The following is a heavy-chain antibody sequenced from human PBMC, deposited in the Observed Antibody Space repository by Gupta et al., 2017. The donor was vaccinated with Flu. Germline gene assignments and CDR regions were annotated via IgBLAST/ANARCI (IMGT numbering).Heavy chain of an antibody. J-gene: IGHJ5*02. CDR2: ISAYNGNT. V-gene: IGHV1-18*01. D-gene: IGHD3-9*01. Sequence: QVQLVQSGAEVKKPGASVKVSCKASGYTFTSYGISWVRQAPGQGLEWMGWISAYNGNTNYAQKLQGRVTMTTDTSTSTAYMELRSLRSDDTAVYYCARALPHYDILTENWFDPWGQGTLVTVSS. CDR3: ARALPHYDILTENWFDP. CDR1: GYTFTSYG.